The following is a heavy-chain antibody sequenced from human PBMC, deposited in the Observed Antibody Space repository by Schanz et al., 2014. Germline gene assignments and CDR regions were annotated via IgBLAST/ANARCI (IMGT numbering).Heavy chain of an antibody. J-gene: IGHJ3*02. D-gene: IGHD7-27*01. Sequence: QVQLVESGGGLVKPGGSLRLSCAASGFIFNDYYMNWIRQAPGKGLEWLSYISRDGTTSYYADSVKGRFTISRDNAKKSLYLEMTSLRGEDTAVYYCARENLNWEAFDIWGQGTVVTVS. CDR2: ISRDGTTS. CDR3: ARENLNWEAFDI. CDR1: GFIFNDYY. V-gene: IGHV3-11*01.